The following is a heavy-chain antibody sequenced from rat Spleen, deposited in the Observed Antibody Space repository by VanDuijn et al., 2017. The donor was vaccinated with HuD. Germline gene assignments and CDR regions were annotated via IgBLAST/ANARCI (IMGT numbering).Heavy chain of an antibody. CDR3: ARRHYGYTDYFDY. CDR1: GFTFSDYN. Sequence: EVQLVESGGGLVQPGRSLKLSCAASGFTFSDYNMAWVRPAPTPGLEWVATISYGDSSGHSGTYYRDSVRGRFTISRDDAKSTLSRQMDSLRSEDTATYYCARRHYGYTDYFDYWGPGTMVTVSS. V-gene: IGHV5-29*01. CDR2: ISYGDSSGHSGT. D-gene: IGHD1-9*01. J-gene: IGHJ1*01.